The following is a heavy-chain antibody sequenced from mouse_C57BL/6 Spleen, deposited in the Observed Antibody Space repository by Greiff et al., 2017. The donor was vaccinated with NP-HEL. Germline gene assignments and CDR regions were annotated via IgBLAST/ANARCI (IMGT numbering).Heavy chain of an antibody. CDR1: GYTFTDYY. D-gene: IGHD1-1*01. CDR2: IYPGSGNT. V-gene: IGHV1-76*01. Sequence: QVQLQHSLAELVGPGASVKLSCKASGYTFTDYYINWVKQRPGQGLEWIARIYPGSGNTYYNEKFKGKATLTAEKSSSTAYMQLSSLTSEDSAVYFCARGITTVVARYFDYWGQGTTLTVSS. J-gene: IGHJ2*01. CDR3: ARGITTVVARYFDY.